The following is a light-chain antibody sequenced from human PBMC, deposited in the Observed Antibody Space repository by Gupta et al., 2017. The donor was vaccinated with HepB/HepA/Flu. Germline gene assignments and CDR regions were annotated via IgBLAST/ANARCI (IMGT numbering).Light chain of an antibody. J-gene: IGLJ1*01. V-gene: IGLV1-47*02. Sequence: QPVLTQPPSASGTTGQRVTISCSGSSSNIGNDNAYWYQQLPGTAPKLLIYNDNQRPSGVPDRFSGSKSGTTASLAISGLRPEDEADYYCVGWDDSLSGYVFGAGTKVTVL. CDR1: SSNIGNDN. CDR2: NDN. CDR3: VGWDDSLSGYV.